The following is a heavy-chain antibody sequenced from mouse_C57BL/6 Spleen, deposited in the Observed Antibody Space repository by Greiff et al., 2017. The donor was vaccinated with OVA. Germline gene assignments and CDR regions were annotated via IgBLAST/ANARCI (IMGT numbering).Heavy chain of an antibody. CDR2: IYPGDGDT. CDR1: GYAFSSYW. V-gene: IGHV1-80*01. D-gene: IGHD1-1*01. Sequence: VQLQESGAELVKPGASVKISCKASGYAFSSYWMNWVKQRPGKGLEWIGQIYPGDGDTNYNGKFKGKATLTADKSSSTAYMQLSSLTSEDSAVYFCARAAGRSSFDYWGQGTTLTVSS. CDR3: ARAAGRSSFDY. J-gene: IGHJ2*01.